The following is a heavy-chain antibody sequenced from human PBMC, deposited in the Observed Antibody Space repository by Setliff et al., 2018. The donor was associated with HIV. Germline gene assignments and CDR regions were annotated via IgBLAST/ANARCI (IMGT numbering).Heavy chain of an antibody. CDR3: ARRSGASYYSEFYYYMDV. D-gene: IGHD2-15*01. CDR1: GVSISNYY. J-gene: IGHJ6*03. Sequence: SETLSLTCTVSGVSISNYYWSWIRLTPGKGLQWIGCIYYTGNTNYNPSLKSRVTMSVDTSNNQFSLKLTSVTAADSAVYYCARRSGASYYSEFYYYMDVWGKGTTVTVSS. CDR2: IYYTGNT. V-gene: IGHV4-59*08.